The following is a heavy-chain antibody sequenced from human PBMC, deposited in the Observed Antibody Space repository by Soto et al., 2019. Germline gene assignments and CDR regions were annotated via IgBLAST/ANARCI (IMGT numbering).Heavy chain of an antibody. Sequence: DVQLLESGGDLVQPGGSLRLSCAASGFTFDSFAMNWVRQAPGKGLEWVSGIRGSGTTPYYADSVKGRFIISRDNSRSTLDLHINSLRPDDTAIYFCARRMVYGGDSFDSWGQGPLVTVSS. CDR3: ARRMVYGGDSFDS. V-gene: IGHV3-23*01. CDR2: IRGSGTTP. CDR1: GFTFDSFA. D-gene: IGHD2-21*02. J-gene: IGHJ4*02.